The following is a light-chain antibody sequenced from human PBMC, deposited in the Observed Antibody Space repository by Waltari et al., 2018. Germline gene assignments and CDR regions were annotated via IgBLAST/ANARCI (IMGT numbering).Light chain of an antibody. Sequence: QLVLTQSPSASASLGASGKLTCTLSSWHSSNVIPWLQQQPEKGPRYLMKVNSDGSHSKGDEIPDRFSGSSSGAERYLTISSVQPEDEADYYCQTGGHGTWVFGGGTKLTVL. CDR2: VNSDGSH. V-gene: IGLV4-69*01. CDR1: SWHSSNV. CDR3: QTGGHGTWV. J-gene: IGLJ3*02.